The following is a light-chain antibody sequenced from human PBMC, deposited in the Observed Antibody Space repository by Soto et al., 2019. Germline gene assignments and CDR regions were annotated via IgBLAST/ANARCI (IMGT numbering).Light chain of an antibody. CDR2: DVS. CDR3: SSYTSSTTVV. V-gene: IGLV2-14*01. J-gene: IGLJ2*01. Sequence: QSALTQPASVSGSPGQSITISCTGTTSDVGGYNYVSWYQRHPGKAPKLMIYDVSNRPSGVSNRFSGSRSGNTASLTISGLQAEDEAYYYCSSYTSSTTVVFGGGTKLTVL. CDR1: TSDVGGYNY.